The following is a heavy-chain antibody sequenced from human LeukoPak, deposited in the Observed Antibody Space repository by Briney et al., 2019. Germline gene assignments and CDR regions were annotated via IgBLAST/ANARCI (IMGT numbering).Heavy chain of an antibody. V-gene: IGHV3-30*18. J-gene: IGHJ6*02. CDR3: AKDIRVVATILSNYYYYYGMDV. CDR2: ISYDGSNK. D-gene: IGHD5-12*01. Sequence: RPGGSLRLSCAASGFTFSSYGMHWVRQAPGKGLEWVAVISYDGSNKYYADSVKGRFTISRDNSKNTLYLQMNSLRAEDTAVYYCAKDIRVVATILSNYYYYYGMDVWGQGTTVTVSS. CDR1: GFTFSSYG.